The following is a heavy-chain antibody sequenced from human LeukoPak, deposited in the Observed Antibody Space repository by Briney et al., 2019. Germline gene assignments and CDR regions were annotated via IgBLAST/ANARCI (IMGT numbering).Heavy chain of an antibody. CDR1: GGSISSYY. CDR2: IYYSGST. J-gene: IGHJ4*02. D-gene: IGHD3-10*01. Sequence: PSGTLSLTCTVSGGSISSYYWSWIRQPPGKGLEWIGYIYYSGSTNYNPSLKSRVTISVDTSKNQFSLKLSSVTAADTAVHYCATSRAMVRGVITRFDYWGQGTLVTVSS. CDR3: ATSRAMVRGVITRFDY. V-gene: IGHV4-59*01.